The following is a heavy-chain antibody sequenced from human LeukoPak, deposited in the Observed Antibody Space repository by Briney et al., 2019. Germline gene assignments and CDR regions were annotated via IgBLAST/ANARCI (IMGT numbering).Heavy chain of an antibody. CDR3: AREYYDILTGYSYDAFDI. V-gene: IGHV1-2*02. CDR2: INPNSGGT. Sequence: ASVKVSCKASGYTFTGHYMHWVRQAPGQGLEWMGWINPNSGGTNYAQKFQGRVTMTRDTSISTAYMELSRLRSDDTAVYYCAREYYDILTGYSYDAFDIWGQGTMVTVSS. J-gene: IGHJ3*02. CDR1: GYTFTGHY. D-gene: IGHD3-9*01.